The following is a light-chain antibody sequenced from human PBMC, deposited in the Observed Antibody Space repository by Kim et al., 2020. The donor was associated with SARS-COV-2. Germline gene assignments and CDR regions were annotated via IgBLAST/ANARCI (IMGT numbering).Light chain of an antibody. CDR1: SSNIGSNT. V-gene: IGLV1-44*01. CDR3: ATWDDSLDTYV. Sequence: QRVTISCSGSSSNIGSNTINWYQQFPGTAPKLLIYNNNQRPSGVPDRFSGSKSGTSASLAISGLQSEDEADYYYATWDDSLDTYVFGTGTKVTVL. CDR2: NNN. J-gene: IGLJ1*01.